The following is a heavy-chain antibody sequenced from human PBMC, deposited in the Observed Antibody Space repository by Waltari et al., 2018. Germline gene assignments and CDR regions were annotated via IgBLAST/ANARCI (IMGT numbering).Heavy chain of an antibody. CDR3: AKSGYSGYDNPSDYFDY. J-gene: IGHJ4*02. CDR2: ISSSSSYI. Sequence: EVQLVESGGGLVKPGGSLRLSCAASGFTFSSYSMNWVRQAPGKGLEWVSSISSSSSYIYYADSVKCRFTITRDNAKNSLYLQMNRQRGEDTAVYDCAKSGYSGYDNPSDYFDYWGQGTLVTVSS. V-gene: IGHV3-21*01. D-gene: IGHD5-12*01. CDR1: GFTFSSYS.